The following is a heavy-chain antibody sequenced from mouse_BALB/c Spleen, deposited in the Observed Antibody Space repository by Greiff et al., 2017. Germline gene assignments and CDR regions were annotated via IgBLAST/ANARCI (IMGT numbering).Heavy chain of an antibody. CDR1: GISITTGNYR. V-gene: IGHV3-5*02. CDR2: IYYSGTI. D-gene: IGHD2-4*01. Sequence: EVKLVESGPGLVKPSQTVSLTCTVTGISITTGNYRWSWIRQFPGNKLEWIGYIYYSGTITYNPSLTSRTTITRDTSKNQFFLEMNSLTAEDTATYYCARIYYDYEDAMDYWGQGTSVTVSS. J-gene: IGHJ4*01. CDR3: ARIYYDYEDAMDY.